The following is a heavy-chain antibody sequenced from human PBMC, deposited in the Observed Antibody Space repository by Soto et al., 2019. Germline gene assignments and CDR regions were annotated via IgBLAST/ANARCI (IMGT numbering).Heavy chain of an antibody. CDR2: ITGGGENT. CDR1: GFTFSSYA. D-gene: IGHD6-19*01. Sequence: GGSLRLSCAASGFTFSSYAMSWVRQAPGKGLEWVSTITGGGENTHYADSVKGRFTISRDNSKNTLSLQMNSLRVDDTAVYLCVKGRIAVAAPFNWFDLWGQGTLVIGSS. J-gene: IGHJ5*02. V-gene: IGHV3-23*01. CDR3: VKGRIAVAAPFNWFDL.